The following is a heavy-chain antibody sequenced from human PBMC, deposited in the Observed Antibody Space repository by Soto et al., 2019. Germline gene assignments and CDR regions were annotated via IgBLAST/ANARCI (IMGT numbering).Heavy chain of an antibody. Sequence: EVELLQSGGALAQPGGSLRISCAVSGFSFGGYAMTWVRQAPGQGLEWVSTMSGSGATKYYADSVRARFPISRDNSKNTLKLQMSRLRAEDTAIYFCAKASKGYTGYDLDLWGEGTAVTVSP. CDR2: MSGSGATK. V-gene: IGHV3-23*01. J-gene: IGHJ4*02. D-gene: IGHD5-12*01. CDR1: GFSFGGYA. CDR3: AKASKGYTGYDLDL.